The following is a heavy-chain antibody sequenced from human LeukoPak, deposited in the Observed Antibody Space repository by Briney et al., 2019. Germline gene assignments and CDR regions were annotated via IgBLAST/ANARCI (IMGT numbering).Heavy chain of an antibody. Sequence: GGSLRLSCAASGFTFSSYWMSWVRQAPGTGLEWVANIKQHGSEQYYVDSVKGRFTISRDNAKNSLYLQMDSLRAEDTAVYYCATFASTARSFDYWGQGTLVTVSS. CDR3: ATFASTARSFDY. CDR1: GFTFSSYW. V-gene: IGHV3-7*02. J-gene: IGHJ4*02. D-gene: IGHD4-17*01. CDR2: IKQHGSEQ.